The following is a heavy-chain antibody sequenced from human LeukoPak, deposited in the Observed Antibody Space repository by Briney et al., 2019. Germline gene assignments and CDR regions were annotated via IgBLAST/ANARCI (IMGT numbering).Heavy chain of an antibody. CDR2: ISYDGSNK. V-gene: IGHV3-30-3*01. CDR3: AREDYNTFYFDY. Sequence: GGSLRLSCAASGFTFSSYAMHWVRQAPGKGLEWVAVISYDGSNKYYADSVKGRFTISRDNSKNTLYLQMNSLRAEDTAVYYCAREDYNTFYFDYWGQGTLVTVSP. CDR1: GFTFSSYA. D-gene: IGHD4-11*01. J-gene: IGHJ4*02.